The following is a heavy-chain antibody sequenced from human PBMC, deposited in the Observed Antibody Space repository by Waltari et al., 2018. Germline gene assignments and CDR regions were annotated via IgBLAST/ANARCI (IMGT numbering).Heavy chain of an antibody. CDR3: ATDRRDGYNVQYSYGLDV. CDR1: GYTLTKLS. Sequence: QLVQSGAEVKKPGASVKVSCKLSGYTLTKLSMHWVRQAPGKGLEWMGNFDPENGEAIYAQNFQGRVIMTVDTSTDTGYMEVSSLRFDDTAVYFCATDRRDGYNVQYSYGLDVWGQGTTVTVSS. CDR2: FDPENGEA. V-gene: IGHV1-24*01. D-gene: IGHD5-12*01. J-gene: IGHJ6*02.